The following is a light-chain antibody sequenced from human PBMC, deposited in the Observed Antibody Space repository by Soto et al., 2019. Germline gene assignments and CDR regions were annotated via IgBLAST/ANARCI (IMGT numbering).Light chain of an antibody. CDR1: QSISSY. Sequence: DIQMTQSPSSLSASVGDRVTITCRASQSISSYLNCYQQKPGKAPNRLIYAASSLQSGVPSRFSGSGSGTDFTLTISSLQPEDFATYYCQQSYSTPPLTFGGGTKVEIK. CDR3: QQSYSTPPLT. CDR2: AAS. J-gene: IGKJ4*01. V-gene: IGKV1-39*01.